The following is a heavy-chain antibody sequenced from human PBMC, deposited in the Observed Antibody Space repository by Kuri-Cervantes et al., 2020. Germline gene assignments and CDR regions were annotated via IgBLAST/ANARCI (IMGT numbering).Heavy chain of an antibody. Sequence: GGSLRLSCAASEFTFGNYVMSWVRQAPGRGLEWVSGISGGGGSTYHADSVKGRFTISRDNSKNTLYLQMNSLRAEDTAVYYCAKDYAYNSSWYGIFYFDNWGQGTLVTVSS. CDR1: EFTFGNYV. V-gene: IGHV3-23*01. D-gene: IGHD6-13*01. CDR2: ISGGGGST. CDR3: AKDYAYNSSWYGIFYFDN. J-gene: IGHJ4*02.